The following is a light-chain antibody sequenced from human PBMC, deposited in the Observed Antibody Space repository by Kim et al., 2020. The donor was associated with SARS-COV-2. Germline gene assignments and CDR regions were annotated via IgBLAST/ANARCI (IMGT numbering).Light chain of an antibody. CDR2: QDS. CDR1: KLGDKY. V-gene: IGLV3-1*01. CDR3: QAWDSSTVV. J-gene: IGLJ2*01. Sequence: SVYPGPTASITCSGDKLGDKYACCYQQKPGQSPVLVIYQDSKRPSGIPERFSGSNSGNTATLTISGTQAMDEADDYCQAWDSSTVVFGGGTQLTVL.